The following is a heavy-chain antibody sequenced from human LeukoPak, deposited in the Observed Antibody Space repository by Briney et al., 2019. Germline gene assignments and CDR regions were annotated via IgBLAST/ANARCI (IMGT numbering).Heavy chain of an antibody. J-gene: IGHJ5*02. Sequence: GASVEVSCKASGGTFSSYAISWVRQAPGQGLEWMGGIIPIFGTANYAQKFQGRVTITADESTSTAYMELSSLRSEDTAVYYCARGQEYQLLLSWFDPWGQGTLVTVSS. V-gene: IGHV1-69*13. D-gene: IGHD2-2*01. CDR3: ARGQEYQLLLSWFDP. CDR1: GGTFSSYA. CDR2: IIPIFGTA.